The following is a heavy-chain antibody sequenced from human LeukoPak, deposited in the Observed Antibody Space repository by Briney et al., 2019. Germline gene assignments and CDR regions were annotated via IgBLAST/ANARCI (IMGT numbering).Heavy chain of an antibody. CDR1: GFSFSSYW. J-gene: IGHJ6*03. CDR2: IKQDGSEK. CDR3: ARDHTVVTPSNDYYYYYMDV. Sequence: GGSLRLSCAASGFSFSSYWMSWVRQAPGKGLGWVANIKQDGSEKYYVASVKGRFTISRDNAKNSLYLQMNSLRAEDTAMYYCARDHTVVTPSNDYYYYYMDVWGKGTTVTVSS. D-gene: IGHD4-23*01. V-gene: IGHV3-7*01.